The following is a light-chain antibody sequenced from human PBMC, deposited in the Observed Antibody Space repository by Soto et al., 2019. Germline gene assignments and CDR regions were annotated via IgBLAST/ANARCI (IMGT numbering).Light chain of an antibody. CDR1: QTVYSN. Sequence: VMCQSPLTLSVHPGETATLSCRASQTVYSNLAWYQQKPGQAPRLLIYGASSRATGIPDRFSGSGSGTDFTLTISRLEPEDFAVYYCQQYNSWPLTFGGGTKVDIK. J-gene: IGKJ4*01. CDR2: GAS. CDR3: QQYNSWPLT. V-gene: IGKV3D-15*01.